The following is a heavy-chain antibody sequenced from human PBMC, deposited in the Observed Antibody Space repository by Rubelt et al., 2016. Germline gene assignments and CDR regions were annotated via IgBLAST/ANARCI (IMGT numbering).Heavy chain of an antibody. CDR3: ARTNGWLAVF. V-gene: IGHV2-5*02. D-gene: IGHD6-19*01. CDR2: IYWDDDK. Sequence: QTTLKESGPTLVKPTQTLTLTCTFSGISLSSRGVGVVWVRQPPGKALEWLALIYWDDDKHYRPSLQSRLTITKDTSKNQVVLTMTNMDPVETGTDYCARTNGWLAVFWGQGTLVTVSS. J-gene: IGHJ4*02. CDR1: GISLSSRGVG.